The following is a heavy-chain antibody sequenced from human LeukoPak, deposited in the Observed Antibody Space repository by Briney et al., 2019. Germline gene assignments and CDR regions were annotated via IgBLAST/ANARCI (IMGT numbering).Heavy chain of an antibody. V-gene: IGHV3-23*01. D-gene: IGHD3-22*01. J-gene: IGHJ4*02. CDR3: AKDAASYYDSSGATDY. Sequence: GGSLRLSCAASGFTFSSYAMSWVRQAPGKGLEWVSAISGSGGSTYYADSVKGRFTISGDNSNNTVYLQMNSLRAEDTAVYYCAKDAASYYDSSGATDYWGQGTLVTVSS. CDR1: GFTFSSYA. CDR2: ISGSGGST.